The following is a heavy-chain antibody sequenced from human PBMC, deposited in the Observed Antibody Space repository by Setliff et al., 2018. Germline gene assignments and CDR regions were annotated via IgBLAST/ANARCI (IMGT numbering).Heavy chain of an antibody. CDR3: ASVVEDYYDSSGYFLPSYYFDY. CDR2: INHSGST. J-gene: IGHJ4*02. CDR1: GGSFSGYY. Sequence: SETLSLTCAVYGGSFSGYYWSWIRQPPGKGLEWIGEINHSGSTNYNPSLKSRVTISVDTSKNQFSLKLSSVTAADTAVYYCASVVEDYYDSSGYFLPSYYFDYWGQGTRVTVSS. D-gene: IGHD3-22*01. V-gene: IGHV4-34*01.